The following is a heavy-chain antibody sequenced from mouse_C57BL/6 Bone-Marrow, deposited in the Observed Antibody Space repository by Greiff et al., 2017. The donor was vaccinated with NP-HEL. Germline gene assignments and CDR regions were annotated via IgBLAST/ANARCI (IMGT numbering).Heavy chain of an antibody. J-gene: IGHJ4*01. Sequence: VTLEESGGCLVQPGGSMKLSCVASGFTFSNYWMNWVRQSPEKGLEWVAQIRLKSDNYATHYAASVKGRFTISRDDSKSSVYQQMNTLIAEDTGIYYCTSYYSNYYAMDYWGQGTSVTVSS. V-gene: IGHV6-3*01. CDR3: TSYYSNYYAMDY. D-gene: IGHD2-5*01. CDR1: GFTFSNYW. CDR2: IRLKSDNYAT.